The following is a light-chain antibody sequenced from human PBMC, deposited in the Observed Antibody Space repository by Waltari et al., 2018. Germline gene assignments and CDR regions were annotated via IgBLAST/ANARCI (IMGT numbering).Light chain of an antibody. CDR3: CSYAGSSTLV. Sequence: QSALTQPASVPGSPGQSNTLSCTGTSSAVGGYNYVPWYQQHPGKAPKLMIYDVSRRPSGVSNRFSGSKSGNTASLTISGLQAEDEADYYCCSYAGSSTLVFGGGTKLTVL. CDR2: DVS. CDR1: SSAVGGYNY. V-gene: IGLV2-23*02. J-gene: IGLJ2*01.